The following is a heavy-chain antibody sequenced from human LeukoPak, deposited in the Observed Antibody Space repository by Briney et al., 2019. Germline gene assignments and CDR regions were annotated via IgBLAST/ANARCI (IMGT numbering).Heavy chain of an antibody. Sequence: SQTLSLTCAISGDSVSSNSAGWNWIRQSPSRGLEFLGRTYYRSRWYNDYASSVQSRILINADTSKNQFSLQLNSVTPEDTAVYYCARIYSSSWFLNWFDPWGQGTLVTVSS. J-gene: IGHJ5*02. CDR2: TYYRSRWYN. CDR3: ARIYSSSWFLNWFDP. V-gene: IGHV6-1*01. CDR1: GDSVSSNSAG. D-gene: IGHD6-13*01.